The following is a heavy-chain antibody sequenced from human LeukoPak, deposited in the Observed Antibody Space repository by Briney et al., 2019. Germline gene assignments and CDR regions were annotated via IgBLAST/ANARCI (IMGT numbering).Heavy chain of an antibody. V-gene: IGHV3-23*01. CDR3: AKDRLRWIAADNGLDY. CDR1: GFTFSSYA. Sequence: GGSLRLSCAASGFTFSSYAMSWVRQAPGKGLEWVSAISGSGGSTYYADSVKGRFTISRDNSKNTPYLQMNSLRAEDTAVYYCAKDRLRWIAADNGLDYWGQGTLVTVSS. CDR2: ISGSGGST. J-gene: IGHJ4*02. D-gene: IGHD6-13*01.